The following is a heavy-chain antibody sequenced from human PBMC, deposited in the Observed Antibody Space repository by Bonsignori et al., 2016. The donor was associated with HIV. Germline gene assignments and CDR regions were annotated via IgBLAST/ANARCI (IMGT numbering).Heavy chain of an antibody. V-gene: IGHV5-51*03. CDR2: IYPGDSEV. J-gene: IGHJ4*02. D-gene: IGHD2-2*02. CDR1: GYSFNTHW. CDR3: AVQGYMRNRVLDY. Sequence: EVQLVQSGAEVKKPGEPLKISCKGSGYSFNTHWIAWVRQVPGKGLEWMGIIYPGDSEVRYSPSFQGQVIMSADKSISAVYLQWSSLKAPDTAMYYCAVQGYMRNRVLDYWGQGTLVTVSS.